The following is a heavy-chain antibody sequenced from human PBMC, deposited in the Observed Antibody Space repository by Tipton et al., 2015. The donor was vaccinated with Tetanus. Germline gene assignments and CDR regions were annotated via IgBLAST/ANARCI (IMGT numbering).Heavy chain of an antibody. V-gene: IGHV1-46*01. CDR1: GYTFTSYF. D-gene: IGHD7-27*01. CDR2: INPSGGRT. CDR3: ARLGRNSLGAFDV. Sequence: QLVQSGPEVKKPGASVNVSCKASGYTFTSYFMQWVRQAPGQGLEWMGIINPSGGRTNYVQKFQGRLTMTRDKSTSTVYMELSSLRSEDTAVYYCARLGRNSLGAFDVWGQGTLVSVSS. J-gene: IGHJ3*01.